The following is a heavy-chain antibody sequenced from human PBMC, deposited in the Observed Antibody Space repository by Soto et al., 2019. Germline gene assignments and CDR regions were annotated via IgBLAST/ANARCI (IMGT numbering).Heavy chain of an antibody. V-gene: IGHV4-59*01. Sequence: SETLSLTCTVSGGSISSYYWSWIRQPPGKGLEWIGYIYYSGSTNYNPSLKSRVTISVDTSKNQFSLKLSSVTAADTAVYYCARSYRRYCSGGSCYSYYYYYMDVWGKGNPGHRLL. J-gene: IGHJ6*03. CDR3: ARSYRRYCSGGSCYSYYYYYMDV. CDR2: IYYSGST. D-gene: IGHD2-15*01. CDR1: GGSISSYY.